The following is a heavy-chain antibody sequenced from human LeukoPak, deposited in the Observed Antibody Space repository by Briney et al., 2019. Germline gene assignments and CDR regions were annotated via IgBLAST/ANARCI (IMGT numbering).Heavy chain of an antibody. V-gene: IGHV3-7*01. D-gene: IGHD3-22*01. CDR1: QFTFSTYW. Sequence: GGSLRLSCAASQFTFSTYWMTWVRQAPGKGLEWVANIKQDGSERYYVDSVKGRFTISRDNAKDSLYLQMNSLKAEDTAVYYCARDYYDSSGYYYGGYWGLGTLVTVSS. CDR3: ARDYYDSSGYYYGGY. CDR2: IKQDGSER. J-gene: IGHJ4*02.